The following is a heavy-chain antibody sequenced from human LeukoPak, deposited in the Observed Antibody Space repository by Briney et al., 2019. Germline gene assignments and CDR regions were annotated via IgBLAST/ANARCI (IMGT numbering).Heavy chain of an antibody. CDR3: ARGGLFLTDAMDV. V-gene: IGHV3-21*01. Sequence: GGSLRLSCAASGFTLSSYNMKWVRQAPGKGLEWVSSISYRSSDIEYADSVKGRFTISRDNAKKSLYLQMSDLRAEDTAVYYCARGGLFLTDAMDVWGQGTTVTVSS. CDR1: GFTLSSYN. D-gene: IGHD2-21*01. J-gene: IGHJ6*02. CDR2: ISYRSSDI.